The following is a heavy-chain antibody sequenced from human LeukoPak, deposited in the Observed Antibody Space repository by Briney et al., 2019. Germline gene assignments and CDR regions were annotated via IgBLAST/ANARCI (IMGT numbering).Heavy chain of an antibody. CDR2: IKQDGSEK. CDR1: GFAFSSYW. Sequence: GGSLRLSCAASGFAFSSYWMSWVRQAPGKGLEWVANIKQDGSEKYYVDSVKGRFTISRDNAKNSLYLQMNSLRAEDTAVYYCARNLYDILTGYHDAFDIWGQGTMVTVSS. CDR3: ARNLYDILTGYHDAFDI. D-gene: IGHD3-9*01. V-gene: IGHV3-7*01. J-gene: IGHJ3*02.